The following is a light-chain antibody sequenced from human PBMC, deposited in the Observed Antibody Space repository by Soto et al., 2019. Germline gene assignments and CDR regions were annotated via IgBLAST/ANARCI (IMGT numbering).Light chain of an antibody. CDR3: QQSNNYPWT. CDR2: EAA. V-gene: IGKV1-5*03. Sequence: DIPLTQSPSTLSASLGDRVTITCRASQCIHNYLSWYQQKPGEPPHLLIYEAANLESGVPSRFSGSGTGTEFTLTISSLQPDDFATYYCQQSNNYPWTFGQGTRVEIK. CDR1: QCIHNY. J-gene: IGKJ1*01.